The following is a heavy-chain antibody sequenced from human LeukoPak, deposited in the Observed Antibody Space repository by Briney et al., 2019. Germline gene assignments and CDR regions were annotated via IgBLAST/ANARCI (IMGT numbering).Heavy chain of an antibody. V-gene: IGHV1-8*01. D-gene: IGHD3-16*01. CDR3: ARQMSKGGAFDI. CDR1: GYTFTSYD. J-gene: IGHJ3*02. CDR2: MNPNSGNT. Sequence: ASVKVSCKASGYTFTSYDINWVRQAPGQGLEWMGWMNPNSGNTGYAQKFQGRVTMTRNTSISTAYMELSSLRSEDTAVYYCARQMSKGGAFDIWGQGTMVTVSS.